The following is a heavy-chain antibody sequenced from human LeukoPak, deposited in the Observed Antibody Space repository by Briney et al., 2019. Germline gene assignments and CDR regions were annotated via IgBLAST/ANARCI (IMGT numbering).Heavy chain of an antibody. CDR3: ARGRVWFGELLNNWFDP. D-gene: IGHD3-10*01. CDR2: MNPNSGNT. J-gene: IGHJ5*02. Sequence: GASVKGSCKASGYTFTSYDIKWVRQATGQGLEWVGWMNPNSGNTGYAQKFQGRVTMTRDTSISTAYMELSSLRSEDTAVYYCARGRVWFGELLNNWFDPWGQGTLVTVSS. CDR1: GYTFTSYD. V-gene: IGHV1-8*01.